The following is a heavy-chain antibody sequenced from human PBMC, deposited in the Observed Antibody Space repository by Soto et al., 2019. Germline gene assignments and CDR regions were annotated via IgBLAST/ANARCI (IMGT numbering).Heavy chain of an antibody. J-gene: IGHJ4*02. CDR1: GYTFTSYA. D-gene: IGHD3-22*01. CDR3: TRAPLGIIVAPDF. CDR2: MNPGNNQQ. Sequence: ASVKVSCKASGYTFTSYAMHWVRQAPGQRLEWMGWMNPGNNQQDYTQKFQGRVTVTTDTSISTTYMELSSLTSEDTAVYYCTRAPLGIIVAPDFWGQGTLVTVSS. V-gene: IGHV1-3*01.